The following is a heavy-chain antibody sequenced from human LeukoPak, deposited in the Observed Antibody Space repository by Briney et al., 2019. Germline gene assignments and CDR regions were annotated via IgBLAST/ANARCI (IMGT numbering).Heavy chain of an antibody. CDR2: IIPILGMA. Sequence: GASVKVSCKASGGTFSSYAISWMRQAPGQGLEWMGRIIPILGMANYAQKFQGRVTITADKSTSTAYMELSSLRSENTAVYYCARDPCSSTSCYLGHNWFDPWGQGTLVTVSS. J-gene: IGHJ5*02. CDR3: ARDPCSSTSCYLGHNWFDP. V-gene: IGHV1-69*04. CDR1: GGTFSSYA. D-gene: IGHD2-2*01.